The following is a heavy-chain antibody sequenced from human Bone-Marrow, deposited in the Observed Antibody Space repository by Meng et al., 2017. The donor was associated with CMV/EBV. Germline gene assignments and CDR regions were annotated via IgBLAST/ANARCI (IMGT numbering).Heavy chain of an antibody. CDR3: ARPGYCSGGSCPTGPYYYYGMDV. Sequence: SETLSLTCTVSGGSISSSSYYWGWIRQPPGKGLEWIGEINHSGSTNYNPSLKSRVTISVDTSKNQFSLKLSSVTAADTAVYYCARPGYCSGGSCPTGPYYYYGMDVWGQGTTVTVSS. V-gene: IGHV4-39*07. D-gene: IGHD2-15*01. CDR1: GGSISSSSYY. CDR2: INHSGST. J-gene: IGHJ6*02.